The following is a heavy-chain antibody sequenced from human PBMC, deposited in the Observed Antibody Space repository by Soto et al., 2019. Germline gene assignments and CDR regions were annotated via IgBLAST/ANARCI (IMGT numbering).Heavy chain of an antibody. Sequence: ASVKVSCKASGYSFTDYHIHWVRQAPGQGLEWLGRINPKRGGTSTAQKFQGWITMTRDRSISTVYMELTRLRSDDTAVYFCARGHSTDCSNGVCSFFYNHEMDGWHKGTTVTVSS. CDR1: GYSFTDYH. V-gene: IGHV1-2*04. D-gene: IGHD2-8*01. CDR2: INPKRGGT. CDR3: ARGHSTDCSNGVCSFFYNHEMDG. J-gene: IGHJ6*04.